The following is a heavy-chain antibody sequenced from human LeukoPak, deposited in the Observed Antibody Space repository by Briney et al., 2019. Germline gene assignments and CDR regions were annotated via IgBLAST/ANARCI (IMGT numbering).Heavy chain of an antibody. Sequence: GASVKVSCKASGYTFTSYDINWVRQATGQGLEWMGWMNPNSGNTGYAQKFQGRVTITRNTSISTAYMELSSLRSGDTAVYYCARTETYYDYVWGSSDAFGIWGQGTMVTVSS. CDR1: GYTFTSYD. J-gene: IGHJ3*02. D-gene: IGHD3-16*01. V-gene: IGHV1-8*03. CDR3: ARTETYYDYVWGSSDAFGI. CDR2: MNPNSGNT.